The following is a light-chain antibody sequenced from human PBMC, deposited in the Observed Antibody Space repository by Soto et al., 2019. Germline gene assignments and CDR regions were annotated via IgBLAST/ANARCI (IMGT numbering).Light chain of an antibody. J-gene: IGLJ1*01. CDR2: EGN. CDR3: CSYAGSFTYV. Sequence: QSALTQPASVSGSPGQSITVSCTGTSSDVGAYNSVSWYQHHPGEAPKLMIFEGNKRPSGLSNRFSGSKSGNTASLTISGLQAEDEADYYCCSYAGSFTYVFGTGTKVTVL. CDR1: SSDVGAYNS. V-gene: IGLV2-23*01.